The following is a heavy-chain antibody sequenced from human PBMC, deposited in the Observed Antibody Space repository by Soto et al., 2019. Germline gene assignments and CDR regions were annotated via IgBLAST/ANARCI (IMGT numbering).Heavy chain of an antibody. CDR3: ARDSPPVDY. Sequence: GASVKVSCKASGYNFNYYSISWIREAPGQGLEWMGWSSAYNGNSEFADRFKGRLFMTTDTSTNTGYMELRSLRSDDTAVYYCARDSPPVDYWGQGTLVTVSS. CDR2: SSAYNGNS. J-gene: IGHJ4*02. V-gene: IGHV1-18*04. CDR1: GYNFNYYS.